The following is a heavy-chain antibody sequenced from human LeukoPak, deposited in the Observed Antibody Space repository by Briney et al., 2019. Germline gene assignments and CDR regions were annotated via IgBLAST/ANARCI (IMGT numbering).Heavy chain of an antibody. J-gene: IGHJ2*01. D-gene: IGHD3-3*01. CDR2: VHYSGTA. CDR1: GGSISSSSYY. CDR3: ARADGTIFGVAVDWYFDL. Sequence: SETLSLTCTVSGGSISSSSYYWGWIRQPPGKGLEFIGHVHYSGTANYNPSLRSRVTISIDTSKKHFFLKLKSVTAADTAVYYCARADGTIFGVAVDWYFDLWGRGTLVTVSS. V-gene: IGHV4-61*05.